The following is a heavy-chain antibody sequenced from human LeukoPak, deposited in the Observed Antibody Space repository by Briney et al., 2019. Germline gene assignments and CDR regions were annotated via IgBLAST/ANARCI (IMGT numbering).Heavy chain of an antibody. J-gene: IGHJ6*03. D-gene: IGHD6-6*01. V-gene: IGHV3-21*01. CDR1: GFTFSSYS. CDR3: AQGDSSSYYDVYMDI. Sequence: PGGSLRLSCAASGFTFSSYSMNWVRQAPGKGLEWVSSISSGSSYIYYADSVKGRFTISRDNSKNTLYLQMNSLRAEDTAVYYCAQGDSSSYYDVYMDIWGKGTTVTVSS. CDR2: ISSGSSYI.